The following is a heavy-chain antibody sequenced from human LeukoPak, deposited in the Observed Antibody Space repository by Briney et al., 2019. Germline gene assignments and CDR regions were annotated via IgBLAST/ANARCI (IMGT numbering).Heavy chain of an antibody. Sequence: GRSLRLSCAASGFAFSRYGMHWLRQAPGTGRKGVAVMWYDGSNEAYADSVRGRFTISRDNSENRLYLQMSSLRVEDTAVYYCAREHTIAATGTHWFAPWGQGTLVTVSS. J-gene: IGHJ5*02. D-gene: IGHD6-13*01. CDR2: MWYDGSNE. CDR3: AREHTIAATGTHWFAP. V-gene: IGHV3-33*01. CDR1: GFAFSRYG.